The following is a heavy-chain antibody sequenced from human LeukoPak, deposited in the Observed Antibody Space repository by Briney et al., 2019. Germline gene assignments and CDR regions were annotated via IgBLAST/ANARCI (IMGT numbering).Heavy chain of an antibody. CDR2: ISYDGSNK. V-gene: IGHV3-30*19. CDR1: GFTFSSYG. Sequence: QPGGSLRLSCAASGFTFSSYGMHWVRQAPGKGLEWVAVISYDGSNKYYADSVKGRFTISRDNSKNTLYLQMNSLRAGDTAVYYCARDYGDYVGYFDYWGQGTLVTVSS. J-gene: IGHJ4*02. CDR3: ARDYGDYVGYFDY. D-gene: IGHD4-17*01.